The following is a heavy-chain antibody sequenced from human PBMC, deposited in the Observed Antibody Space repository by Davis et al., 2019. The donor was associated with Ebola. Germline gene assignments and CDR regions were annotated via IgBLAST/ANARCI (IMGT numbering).Heavy chain of an antibody. V-gene: IGHV3-48*04. D-gene: IGHD3-9*01. CDR3: AKNPSTYDEILTDYYRGYYFDS. Sequence: GESLKISCAASGFTFSSYNMNWVRQAPGKGLEWVSYISSSSSTIYYADSVKGRFTISRDNAKNSLYLQMNSLRAEDTAVYYCAKNPSTYDEILTDYYRGYYFDSWGQGTLVTVSS. J-gene: IGHJ4*02. CDR1: GFTFSSYN. CDR2: ISSSSSTI.